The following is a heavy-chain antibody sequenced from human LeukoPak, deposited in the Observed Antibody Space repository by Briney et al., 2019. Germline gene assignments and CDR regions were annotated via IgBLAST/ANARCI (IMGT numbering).Heavy chain of an antibody. V-gene: IGHV3-7*01. Sequence: GGSLRLSRAASGFTFSSSWMYWIRQAPGKGLEWVANIKQDGSEKYYVDSVKGRFTISRDNTKNSLFLQMQSLRAEDTAVYYCARSLSHWGQGTLVTVSS. CDR2: IKQDGSEK. CDR1: GFTFSSSW. CDR3: ARSLSH. J-gene: IGHJ4*02.